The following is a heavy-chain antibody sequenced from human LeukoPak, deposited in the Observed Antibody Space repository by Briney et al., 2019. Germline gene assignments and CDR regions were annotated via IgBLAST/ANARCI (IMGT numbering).Heavy chain of an antibody. J-gene: IGHJ4*02. CDR1: GYTFTSYG. CDR3: ARDTRRVGATTGRYYFDY. V-gene: IGHV1-18*01. D-gene: IGHD1-26*01. Sequence: ASVKVSCKASGYTFTSYGISRVRQAPGQGLEWMGWISAYNGNTNYAQKLQGRVTMTTDTSTSTAYMELRSLRSDDTAVYYCARDTRRVGATTGRYYFDYWGQGTLVTVSS. CDR2: ISAYNGNT.